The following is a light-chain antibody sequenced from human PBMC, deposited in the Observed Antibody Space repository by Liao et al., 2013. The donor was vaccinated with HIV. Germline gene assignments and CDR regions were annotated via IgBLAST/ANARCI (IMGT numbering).Light chain of an antibody. CDR3: QSLDNSGAVV. CDR2: KDF. V-gene: IGLV3-25*03. Sequence: SYELTQPPSMSVSPGQTARITCSGDALPNQYVYWYQQKPGQAPLLMIFKDFERPSGIPERFSGSTSGTRVTLTISDVQAGDEADYFCQSLDNSGAVVFGGGTKLTV. J-gene: IGLJ3*02. CDR1: ALPNQY.